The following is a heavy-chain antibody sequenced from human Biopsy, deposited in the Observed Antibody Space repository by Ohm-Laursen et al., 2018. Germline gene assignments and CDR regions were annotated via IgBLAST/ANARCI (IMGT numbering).Heavy chain of an antibody. CDR1: GGTFSNSA. CDR3: AADADGYYTEFDY. CDR2: IVPILGHL. D-gene: IGHD3-3*01. J-gene: IGHJ4*02. Sequence: SSVKVSCKVSGGTFSNSAISWVRQAPGQGLEWVGRIVPILGHLNYAQRFQGRVSTTADKSTTYVYMELSRLTSGDTAVYYCAADADGYYTEFDYWGPGTLVTVSS. V-gene: IGHV1-69*04.